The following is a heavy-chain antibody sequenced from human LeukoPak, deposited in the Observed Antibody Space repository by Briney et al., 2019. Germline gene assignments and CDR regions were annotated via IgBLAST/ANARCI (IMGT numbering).Heavy chain of an antibody. CDR3: ATMGTSGWSFDS. CDR2: IYSGGNT. V-gene: IGHV3-53*01. D-gene: IGHD6-19*01. J-gene: IGHJ4*02. Sequence: GGSLRLSCAASGFTVSNNYMSWVRQAPGEGLEWVSVIYSGGNTYLTDSVKGRFTISRESSKNTLYLQMNSLRAEDTAVYYCATMGTSGWSFDSWGQGTLVTVSS. CDR1: GFTVSNNY.